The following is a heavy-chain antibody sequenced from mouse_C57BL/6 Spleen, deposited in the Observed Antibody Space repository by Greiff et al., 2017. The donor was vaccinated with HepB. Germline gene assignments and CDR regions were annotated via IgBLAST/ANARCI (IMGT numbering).Heavy chain of an antibody. CDR3: APTAEATDEAMDY. V-gene: IGHV1-9*01. Sequence: VQLQQSGAELMKPGASVKLSCKASGFTFTGYWIEWVRQAPGHGLEWIGEILTGSGSTNYNEKFKGKATFTADTSSNTAYMQLSSLTTEDSAIYYCAPTAEATDEAMDYWGQGTSVTVSS. D-gene: IGHD3-2*02. CDR2: ILTGSGST. CDR1: GFTFTGYW. J-gene: IGHJ4*01.